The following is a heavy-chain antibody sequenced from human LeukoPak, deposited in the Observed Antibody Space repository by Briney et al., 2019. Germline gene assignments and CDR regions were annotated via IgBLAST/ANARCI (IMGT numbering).Heavy chain of an antibody. CDR3: ASSVGATSDY. CDR2: ISYDGSNK. J-gene: IGHJ4*02. Sequence: GGSLRLSCAASGFTFSSYAMHWVRQTPGKGLEWVATISYDGSNKYYADSVKGRFTISRDNSKNTLYLQMNSLRAEDTAVYYCASSVGATSDYWGQGALVTVSS. V-gene: IGHV3-30-3*01. D-gene: IGHD1-26*01. CDR1: GFTFSSYA.